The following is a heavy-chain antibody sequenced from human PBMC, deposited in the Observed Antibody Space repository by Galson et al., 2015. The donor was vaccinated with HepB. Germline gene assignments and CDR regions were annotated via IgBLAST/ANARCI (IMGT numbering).Heavy chain of an antibody. CDR1: GYTSTSYY. CDR3: ASHYYGSGSYYNEGPSDYYYGMDV. Sequence: SVKVSCKASGYTSTSYYMHWVRQAPGQGLEWMGIIKPSGGSTSYAQKFQGRVTMTRDTSTSTVYMELSSLRSEDTAVYYCASHYYGSGSYYNEGPSDYYYGMDVWGQGTTVTVSS. D-gene: IGHD3-10*01. J-gene: IGHJ6*02. CDR2: IKPSGGST. V-gene: IGHV1-46*03.